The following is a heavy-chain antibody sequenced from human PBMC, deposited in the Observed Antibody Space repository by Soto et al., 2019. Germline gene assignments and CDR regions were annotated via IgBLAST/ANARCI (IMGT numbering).Heavy chain of an antibody. D-gene: IGHD3-22*01. CDR1: GFTFSSYA. CDR2: ISGSGGST. J-gene: IGHJ4*02. V-gene: IGHV3-23*01. CDR3: AKHNYYDSSGYYFDY. Sequence: GGSLRLSCAASGFTFSSYAMSWVRQAPGKGLEWVSAISGSGGSTYYADSVKGRFTISRDNSKNTLYLQMNSLRAEDTAVYYCAKHNYYDSSGYYFDYWGQGTLVTVSS.